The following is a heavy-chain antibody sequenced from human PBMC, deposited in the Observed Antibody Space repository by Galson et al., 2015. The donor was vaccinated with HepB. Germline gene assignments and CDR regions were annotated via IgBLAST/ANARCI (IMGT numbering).Heavy chain of an antibody. J-gene: IGHJ4*02. CDR3: ARAAPSYSSHDS. V-gene: IGHV3-66*01. D-gene: IGHD6-19*01. CDR2: LYPTGSA. Sequence: SLRLSCAASGFSITTNYMNWVRQAPGKGLEWVSVLYPTGSAKISASVKGRFTISRDNTKDTLYLQLSNLRADDTAVYYCARAAPSYSSHDSWGQGTLVTVAS. CDR1: GFSITTNY.